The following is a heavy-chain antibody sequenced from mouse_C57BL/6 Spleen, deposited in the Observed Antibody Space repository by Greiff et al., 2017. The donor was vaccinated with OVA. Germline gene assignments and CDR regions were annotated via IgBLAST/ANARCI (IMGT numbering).Heavy chain of an antibody. CDR2: INPNNGGT. Sequence: VQLQQSGPELVKPGASVKMSCKASGYTFTDYNMHWVKQSHGKSLEWIGYINPNNGGTSYNQKFKGKATLTVNKSSSTAYMELRSLTSEDSAVYYCARRKGYGYDYAMDYWGQGASVTVSS. CDR1: GYTFTDYN. J-gene: IGHJ4*01. V-gene: IGHV1-22*01. D-gene: IGHD2-2*01. CDR3: ARRKGYGYDYAMDY.